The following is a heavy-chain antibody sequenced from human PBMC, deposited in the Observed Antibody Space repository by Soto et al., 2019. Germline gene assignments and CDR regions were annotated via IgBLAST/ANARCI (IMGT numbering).Heavy chain of an antibody. Sequence: ASVKVSCKASGYTFTSYAMHWVRQAPGQRLEWMGWINAGNGNTKYSQKFQGRVTITRVTSASTAYMELSSLRSEDTAVYYCARSGYSSSWYNYYYGMDVWGQGTTVTVSS. CDR1: GYTFTSYA. J-gene: IGHJ6*02. CDR3: ARSGYSSSWYNYYYGMDV. V-gene: IGHV1-3*01. D-gene: IGHD6-13*01. CDR2: INAGNGNT.